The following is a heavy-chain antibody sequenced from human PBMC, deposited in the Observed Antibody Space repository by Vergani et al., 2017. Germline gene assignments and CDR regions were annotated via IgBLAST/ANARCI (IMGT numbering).Heavy chain of an antibody. V-gene: IGHV4-59*01. D-gene: IGHD6-13*01. J-gene: IGHJ6*02. CDR2: IYYSGST. Sequence: QVQLQESGPGLVKPSETLSLTCTVSGGSISSYYWSWIRQPPGKGLEWNGYIYYSGSTNYNPSLTRRVTISVDTSKTQFALKLSSVTAADTAVYYCSSSNSSSGPCCYYYGMDVWGQGTTVTVSS. CDR1: GGSISSYY. CDR3: SSSNSSSGPCCYYYGMDV.